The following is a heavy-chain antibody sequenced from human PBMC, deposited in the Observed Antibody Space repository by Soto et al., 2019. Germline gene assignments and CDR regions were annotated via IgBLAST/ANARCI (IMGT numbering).Heavy chain of an antibody. J-gene: IGHJ6*02. D-gene: IGHD2-8*01. Sequence: QLQLQESGPGLVKPSETLSLTCTVSGGSISSGSYYWGWVRQPPGKGLEWIGSVDYRGSTYYTPSTKTGSTMSGDTSKNQFSLNLRPVTAADTAVYYCASRSGMRVSSASYYIYYGVDVWGRGTTVIVSS. CDR1: GGSISSGSYY. CDR2: VDYRGST. V-gene: IGHV4-39*01. CDR3: ASRSGMRVSSASYYIYYGVDV.